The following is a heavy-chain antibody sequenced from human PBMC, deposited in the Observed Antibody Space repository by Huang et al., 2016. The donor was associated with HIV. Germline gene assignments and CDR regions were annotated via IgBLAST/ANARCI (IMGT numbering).Heavy chain of an antibody. CDR1: GYAFTSYY. Sequence: QVQLVQSGAEVKKPGASVKVSCKASGYAFTSYYMHWVRQAPGQGLEWMGISNPSDGSTSYAQKVQGRVTTTRDTSTNTVFMELSSLRSEDTAVYYCARDRDFYDSSGYWGFNYFDYWGQGTLVTVSS. CDR2: SNPSDGST. D-gene: IGHD3-22*01. CDR3: ARDRDFYDSSGYWGFNYFDY. V-gene: IGHV1-46*01. J-gene: IGHJ4*02.